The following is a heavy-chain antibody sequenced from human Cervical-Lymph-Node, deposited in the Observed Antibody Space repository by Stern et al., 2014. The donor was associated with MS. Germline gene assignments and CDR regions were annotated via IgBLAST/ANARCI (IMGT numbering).Heavy chain of an antibody. D-gene: IGHD1-14*01. CDR2: IYPGDSET. V-gene: IGHV5-51*01. CDR3: ARQTTAWASDV. CDR1: GYKFSIYW. J-gene: IGHJ4*02. Sequence: EVHLVESGAELIRPGESLKISCKGSGYKFSIYWIAWVRQMPGKGLEWMGIIYPGDSETGYSPSFQGQVTRSADKSTSTAYLQWSSLNASDTAMYFCARQTTAWASDVWGQGTLVTVSS.